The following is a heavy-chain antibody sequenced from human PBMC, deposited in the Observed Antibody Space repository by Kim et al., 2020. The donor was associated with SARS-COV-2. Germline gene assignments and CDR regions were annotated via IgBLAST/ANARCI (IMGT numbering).Heavy chain of an antibody. Sequence: SVKCRFAISRDTSKNTLYLQMNSLRAEDTAVYYCAKCLDFSSWYSYYGMDVWGQVTTVTVSS. CDR3: AKCLDFSSWYSYYGMDV. V-gene: IGHV3-30*02. D-gene: IGHD6-13*01. J-gene: IGHJ6*02.